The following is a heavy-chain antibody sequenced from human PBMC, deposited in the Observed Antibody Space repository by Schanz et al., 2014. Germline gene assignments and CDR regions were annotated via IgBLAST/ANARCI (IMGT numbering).Heavy chain of an antibody. CDR3: TADLWFGAVWGVW. V-gene: IGHV3-15*01. CDR1: GFTLNNAW. J-gene: IGHJ4*02. CDR2: IKSKTDGGTR. Sequence: EVQLVESGGGLVKPGGSLRLSCATSGFTLNNAWMNWVRQAPGKGLQWVARIKSKTDGGTRDYAAPVKGRFTISTDDSKTPVSLQMNTRQTEDTPVYYCTADLWFGAVWGVWWGQGTLVTVSS. D-gene: IGHD3-10*01.